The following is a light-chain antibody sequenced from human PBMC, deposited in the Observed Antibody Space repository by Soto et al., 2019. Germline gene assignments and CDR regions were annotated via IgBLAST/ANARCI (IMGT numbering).Light chain of an antibody. V-gene: IGKV1-12*01. Sequence: DVQMTQSPSSVSASVGDIVTITFRASQDIGRWLVWSQQKPGKAPHLLIYAASTLQSGVPSRFSGSGSGTYFTLTISSLQPEDVATYYCQQGNDFPVTFGGGTRVEIK. CDR2: AAS. CDR3: QQGNDFPVT. CDR1: QDIGRW. J-gene: IGKJ4*01.